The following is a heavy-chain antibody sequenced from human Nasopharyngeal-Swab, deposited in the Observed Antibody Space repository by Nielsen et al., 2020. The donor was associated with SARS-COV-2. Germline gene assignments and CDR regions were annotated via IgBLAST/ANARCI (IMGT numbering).Heavy chain of an antibody. Sequence: GESLKISCAASGFTFSSYSMNWVRQAPGKGLEWVSSISSSSSYIYYADSVKGRFTISRDNAKNSLYLQMNSLRAEDTAAYYCARITVAGDYYYGMDVWGQGTTVTVSS. CDR1: GFTFSSYS. V-gene: IGHV3-21*01. D-gene: IGHD6-19*01. J-gene: IGHJ6*02. CDR3: ARITVAGDYYYGMDV. CDR2: ISSSSSYI.